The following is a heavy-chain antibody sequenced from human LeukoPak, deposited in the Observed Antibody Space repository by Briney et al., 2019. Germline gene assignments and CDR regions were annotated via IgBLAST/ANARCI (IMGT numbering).Heavy chain of an antibody. Sequence: SETLSLTCTVSGGSISSYYWSWIRQPPGEGMEWIGYIYYSGSTNYNPSLKSRVTISVDTSKNQFSLKLSSVTAADTAVYYCARPRITIFGVVKRGAFDIWGQGTMVTVSS. V-gene: IGHV4-59*08. D-gene: IGHD3-3*01. J-gene: IGHJ3*02. CDR2: IYYSGST. CDR3: ARPRITIFGVVKRGAFDI. CDR1: GGSISSYY.